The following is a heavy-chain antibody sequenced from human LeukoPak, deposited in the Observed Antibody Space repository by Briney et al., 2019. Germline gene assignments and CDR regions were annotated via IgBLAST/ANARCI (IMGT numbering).Heavy chain of an antibody. J-gene: IGHJ6*02. V-gene: IGHV1-69*13. CDR2: IIPIFGTA. CDR1: GGTFSSYA. D-gene: IGHD3-3*01. CDR3: AKTNPIFGVVITYYYGMDV. Sequence: ASVKVSCKASGGTFSSYAISWVRQAPGQGLEWMGGIIPIFGTANYAQKFQGRVTITADESTSTAYMELSSLRSEDTAVYYCAKTNPIFGVVITYYYGMDVWGQGTTVTVSS.